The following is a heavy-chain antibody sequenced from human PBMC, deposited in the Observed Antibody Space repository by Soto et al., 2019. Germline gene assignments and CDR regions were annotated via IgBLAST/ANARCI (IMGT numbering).Heavy chain of an antibody. D-gene: IGHD3-9*01. CDR1: GFTFSSYS. Sequence: GGSLRLSCAASGFTFSSYSMNWVRQAPGKGLEWVSYISSSSSTIYYADSVKGRFTISRDNAKNSLYLQMNSLRAEDTAVYYCARDPRYLTGPNYFDSWGQGTLVTVSS. CDR2: ISSSSSTI. CDR3: ARDPRYLTGPNYFDS. J-gene: IGHJ4*02. V-gene: IGHV3-48*01.